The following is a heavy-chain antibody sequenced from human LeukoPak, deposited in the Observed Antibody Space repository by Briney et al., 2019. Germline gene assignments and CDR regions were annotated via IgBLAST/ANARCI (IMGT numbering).Heavy chain of an antibody. D-gene: IGHD2-21*02. V-gene: IGHV3-7*01. CDR1: GFTFNSCW. Sequence: GGSLRLSCVVSGFTFNSCWMNWVRQAPGKGLEWVAHINPDGRDTYYVDSVKGRFTISRDNAQNSMYLQMNSLRVEDTAVYYCATWGDTTAEYFQRWGQGTLVTASS. J-gene: IGHJ1*01. CDR3: ATWGDTTAEYFQR. CDR2: INPDGRDT.